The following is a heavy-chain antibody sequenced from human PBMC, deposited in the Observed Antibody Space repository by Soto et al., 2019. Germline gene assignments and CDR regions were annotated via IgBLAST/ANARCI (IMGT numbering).Heavy chain of an antibody. D-gene: IGHD1-7*01. CDR3: AKVVLTGTFRAGMDV. CDR1: GFTFSSYA. J-gene: IGHJ6*03. CDR2: ISGSGGST. V-gene: IGHV3-23*01. Sequence: GGSLRLSCAASGFTFSSYAMSWVRQAPGKGLEWVSAISGSGGSTYYADSVKGRLTISRDNSKNTLYLQMNSLRAEDTAVYYCAKVVLTGTFRAGMDVWGKGTTVTVSS.